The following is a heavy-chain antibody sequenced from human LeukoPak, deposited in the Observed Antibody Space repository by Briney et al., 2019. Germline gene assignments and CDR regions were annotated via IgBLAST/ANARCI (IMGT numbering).Heavy chain of an antibody. CDR2: INHSGST. Sequence: SETLSLTCTVSGGSISSSAYHWGWIRQPPGKGLEWIGEINHSGSTNYNPSLKSRVTISVDTSKNQFSLKLSSVTAADTAVYYCATTPWGRVASVTHAAAFDIWGQGTMVTVSS. J-gene: IGHJ3*02. V-gene: IGHV4-39*07. D-gene: IGHD5-12*01. CDR3: ATTPWGRVASVTHAAAFDI. CDR1: GGSISSSAYH.